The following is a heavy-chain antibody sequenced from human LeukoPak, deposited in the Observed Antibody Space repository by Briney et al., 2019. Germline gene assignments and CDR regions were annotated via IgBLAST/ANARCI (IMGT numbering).Heavy chain of an antibody. CDR1: GFTVSSNY. V-gene: IGHV3-33*08. D-gene: IGHD5-18*01. CDR3: ARDRTRSVGTAMVFDY. J-gene: IGHJ4*02. Sequence: PGGSLRLSCAASGFTVSSNYMSWVRQAPGKGLEWVAVIWYDGSNKYYADSVKGRFTISRDNSKNTLYLQMNSLRAEDTAVYYCARDRTRSVGTAMVFDYWGQGTLVTVSS. CDR2: IWYDGSNK.